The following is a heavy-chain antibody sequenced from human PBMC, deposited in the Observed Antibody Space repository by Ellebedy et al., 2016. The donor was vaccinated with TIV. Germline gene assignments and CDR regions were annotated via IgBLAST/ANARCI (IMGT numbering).Heavy chain of an antibody. V-gene: IGHV1-18*01. Sequence: ASVKVSCXASGYTFTSYGISWVRQAPGQGLEWMGWISAYNGNTNYAQKLQGRVTMTTDTSTSTAYMELRSLRSEDTAVYYCAKAHNWNVPPYYYYYGMDVWGQGTTVTVSS. CDR1: GYTFTSYG. CDR3: AKAHNWNVPPYYYYYGMDV. CDR2: ISAYNGNT. D-gene: IGHD1-1*01. J-gene: IGHJ6*02.